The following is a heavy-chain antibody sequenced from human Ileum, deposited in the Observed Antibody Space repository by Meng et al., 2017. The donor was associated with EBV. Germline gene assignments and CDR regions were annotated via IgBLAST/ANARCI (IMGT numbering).Heavy chain of an antibody. CDR2: VHHTGAT. D-gene: IGHD1-26*01. Sequence: QVQLQEAGPGPLNPSDTLSPACTGFGGSVTSGTYYWSWLRQPPGSRLEFIGYVHHTGATNYNPSLVRRATVSVDTSKSQFSLHLTSVTAADTAVYYCARGYSYSYYFYFDYWGQGILVTVSS. J-gene: IGHJ4*02. V-gene: IGHV4-61*01. CDR1: GGSVTSGTYY. CDR3: ARGYSYSYYFYFDY.